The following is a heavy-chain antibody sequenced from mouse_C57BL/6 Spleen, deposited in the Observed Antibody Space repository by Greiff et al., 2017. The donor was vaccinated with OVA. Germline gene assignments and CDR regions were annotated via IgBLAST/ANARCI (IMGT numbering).Heavy chain of an antibody. CDR3: ALITTVVDFDY. J-gene: IGHJ2*01. V-gene: IGHV1-64*01. CDR2: IHPNSGST. D-gene: IGHD1-1*01. CDR1: GYTFTSYW. Sequence: QVQLQQSGAELVKPGASVKLSCKASGYTFTSYWMHWVKQRPGQGLEWIGMIHPNSGSTNYNEKFKSKATLTVDKSSSTAYMQLSSLTSEDSAVYYCALITTVVDFDYWGQGTTLTVSS.